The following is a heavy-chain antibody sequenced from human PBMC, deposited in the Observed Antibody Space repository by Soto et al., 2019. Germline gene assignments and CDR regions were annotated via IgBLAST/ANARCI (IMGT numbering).Heavy chain of an antibody. Sequence: QITLKESGPTLVKPTQTLTLTCTFSGFSLSTSGVGVGWIRQPPGKALEWLALIYWDDDKRYSPSLKSRPTITKDTSKNQVVLTMTNMDPVDTATYDCAHRDGSSSWYYFDYWGQGTLVTVSS. CDR3: AHRDGSSSWYYFDY. J-gene: IGHJ4*02. D-gene: IGHD6-13*01. CDR1: GFSLSTSGVG. CDR2: IYWDDDK. V-gene: IGHV2-5*02.